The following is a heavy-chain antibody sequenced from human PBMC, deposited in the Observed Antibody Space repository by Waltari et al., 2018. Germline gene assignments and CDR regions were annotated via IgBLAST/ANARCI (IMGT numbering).Heavy chain of an antibody. CDR2: SGWGGDN. CDR3: VGESGGFNDEDWGFDY. Sequence: EVQLVESGGDLIQPGGSRRLCCAASGGSVSRKDRSWVGQAPGGGGGGAPGEGRDGVSRSGWGGDNLYADSGRGRVSRTRDNSNNTLGLQMNSLRAEDTALYFCVGESGGFNDEDWGFDYWGQGTLVTVSS. D-gene: IGHD3-16*01. J-gene: IGHJ4*02. CDR1: GGSVSRKD. V-gene: IGHV3-53*01.